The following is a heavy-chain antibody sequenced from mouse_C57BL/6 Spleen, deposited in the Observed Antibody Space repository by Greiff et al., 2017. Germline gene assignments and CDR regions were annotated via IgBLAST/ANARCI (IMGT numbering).Heavy chain of an antibody. Sequence: QVQLQQPGAELVRPGSSVKLSYKASGYTFTSYWMHWVKQRPIQGLEWIGNIDPSDSETHYNQKFKDKATLTVDKSSSTAYMQLSSLTSEDSAVYYCARRDYSNFYAMDYWGQGTSVTVSS. CDR1: GYTFTSYW. CDR2: IDPSDSET. V-gene: IGHV1-52*01. CDR3: ARRDYSNFYAMDY. D-gene: IGHD2-5*01. J-gene: IGHJ4*01.